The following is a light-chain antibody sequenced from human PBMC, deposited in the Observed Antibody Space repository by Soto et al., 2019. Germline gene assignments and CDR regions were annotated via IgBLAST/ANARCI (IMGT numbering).Light chain of an antibody. J-gene: IGKJ5*01. CDR3: QQYNSYPIT. V-gene: IGKV1-5*01. CDR2: HAY. Sequence: DIQMTQSPSTLSASVGDRVTLTCRASQSISSWLAWYQQKPGKAPKLLIYHAYSLESGVPSRFSGSESGTEFTLTINSLQPDDFATYDCQQYNSYPITFGQGTRLEIK. CDR1: QSISSW.